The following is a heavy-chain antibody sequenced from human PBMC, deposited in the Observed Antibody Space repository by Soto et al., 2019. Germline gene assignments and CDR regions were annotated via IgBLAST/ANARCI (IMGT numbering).Heavy chain of an antibody. Sequence: ETLSLTCTVSGGSISSSSYYWGWIRQPPGKGLEWIGSIYYSGSTYYNPSLKSRVTISVDTSKNQFSLKLSSVTAADTAVYYCARLYSSGWYYFDYWGQGTLVTVSS. J-gene: IGHJ4*02. CDR2: IYYSGST. D-gene: IGHD6-19*01. V-gene: IGHV4-39*01. CDR1: GGSISSSSYY. CDR3: ARLYSSGWYYFDY.